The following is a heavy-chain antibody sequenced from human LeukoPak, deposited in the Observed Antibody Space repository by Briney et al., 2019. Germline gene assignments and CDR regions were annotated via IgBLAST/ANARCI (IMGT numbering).Heavy chain of an antibody. Sequence: PGGSLRLSCTSSGSTISSYAMHWVRQSPGKGLEWVAVISHDGENEYYVDSVKGRFSISRDNWETTLHLQMNSLRHEDTAVYYCAREWSGEWLRSWAFDIWGQGTMVTVSS. CDR1: GSTISSYA. V-gene: IGHV3-30*04. J-gene: IGHJ3*02. D-gene: IGHD5-12*01. CDR2: ISHDGENE. CDR3: AREWSGEWLRSWAFDI.